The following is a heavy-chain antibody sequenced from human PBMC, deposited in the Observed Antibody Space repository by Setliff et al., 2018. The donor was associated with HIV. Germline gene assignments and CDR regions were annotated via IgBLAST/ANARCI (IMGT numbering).Heavy chain of an antibody. Sequence: PGESLKISCKGSGYSFTSYWIGWVRQMPGKGLEWMGIIYPDDSDIRYNPSFQNQITISADKSIATAYLQLNNLKASDTATYYCARRDGRSMNAFQIWGPGTMVTVSS. CDR3: ARRDGRSMNAFQI. D-gene: IGHD2-21*01. CDR1: GYSFTSYW. CDR2: IYPDDSDI. J-gene: IGHJ3*01. V-gene: IGHV5-51*01.